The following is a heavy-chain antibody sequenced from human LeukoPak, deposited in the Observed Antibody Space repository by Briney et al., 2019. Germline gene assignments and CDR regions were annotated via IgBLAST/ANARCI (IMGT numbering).Heavy chain of an antibody. V-gene: IGHV4-39*01. J-gene: IGHJ6*03. CDR1: GGSISSSSYY. CDR2: INHSGST. Sequence: PSETLSLTCTVSGGSISSSSYYWGWIRQPPGKGLEWIGEINHSGSTNYNPSLKSRVTISVDTSKNQFSLKLSSVTAADTAVYYCARHVTYYYGSGDAYYYYYYMDVWGKGTTVTISS. CDR3: ARHVTYYYGSGDAYYYYYYMDV. D-gene: IGHD3-10*01.